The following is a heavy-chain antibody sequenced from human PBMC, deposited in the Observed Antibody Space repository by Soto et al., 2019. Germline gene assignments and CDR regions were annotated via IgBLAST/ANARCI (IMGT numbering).Heavy chain of an antibody. CDR2: IYWDDAK. V-gene: IGHV2-5*02. J-gene: IGHJ4*02. Sequence: QITLNESGPTVVRSTETLTLTCRFSGFSLTTSGVGVGWIRQSPGKAPEWLALIYWDDAKRYSASLKSRFTITKDTSKNQVVLTVSDLDPTDTATYYCAHRVLRTVLGLVTTIAIDFDFWGQGTPVAVSS. D-gene: IGHD3-3*01. CDR1: GFSLTTSGVG. CDR3: AHRVLRTVLGLVTTIAIDFDF.